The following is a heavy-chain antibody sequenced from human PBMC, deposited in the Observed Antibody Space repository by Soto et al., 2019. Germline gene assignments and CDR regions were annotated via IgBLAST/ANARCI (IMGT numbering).Heavy chain of an antibody. V-gene: IGHV3-53*01. Sequence: EVQLVESGGGLIQPGGSLRLSCAVSGFTVSNTYMSWVRQAPGKGLEWISVIYRGLATYYADSVKGRFTISRDDSRNTVYLQMNSLRTEDTAVYFCARDRSDSSRADSFDIWGQGTMVTVSS. CDR1: GFTVSNTY. D-gene: IGHD6-25*01. J-gene: IGHJ3*02. CDR2: IYRGLAT. CDR3: ARDRSDSSRADSFDI.